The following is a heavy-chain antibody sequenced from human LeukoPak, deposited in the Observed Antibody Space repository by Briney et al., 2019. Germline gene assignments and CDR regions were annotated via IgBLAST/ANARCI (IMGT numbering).Heavy chain of an antibody. V-gene: IGHV4-34*01. Sequence: SETLSLTCAVYGGSFSGYYWSWIRQPPGKGLERIGEINHSGSTNYNPSLKSRVAISVDTSKNQFSLNLSSVTAADTAVYYCARGSGGWYDYWGQGSLLTVSS. CDR3: ARGSGGWYDY. D-gene: IGHD6-19*01. J-gene: IGHJ4*02. CDR1: GGSFSGYY. CDR2: INHSGST.